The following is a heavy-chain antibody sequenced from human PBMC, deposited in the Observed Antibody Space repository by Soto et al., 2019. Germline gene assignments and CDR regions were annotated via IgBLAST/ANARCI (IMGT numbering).Heavy chain of an antibody. J-gene: IGHJ6*03. D-gene: IGHD2-15*01. CDR1: GYTFTSYV. Sequence: ASVKVSCKASGYTFTSYVISWVRQAPGQGLECMGWISAYNGNTNYAQKLQGRVTMTTDTSTSTGYMELRSLRSDDTSVYYCARALYCSAGSCYMDVWGKGTTVTVS. CDR3: ARALYCSAGSCYMDV. CDR2: ISAYNGNT. V-gene: IGHV1-18*01.